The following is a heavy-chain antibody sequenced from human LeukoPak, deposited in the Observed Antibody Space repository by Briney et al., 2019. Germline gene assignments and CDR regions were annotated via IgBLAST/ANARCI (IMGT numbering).Heavy chain of an antibody. CDR1: GYTFTTHD. CDR2: INPNSGDT. D-gene: IGHD2-21*02. Sequence: ASVKVSCKASGYTFTTHDINWVRQAPGQGLEWMGRINPNSGDTNYAQKFQGRVTMTRDTSISTAYMELSRLRSDDTAVYYCARDYCGGDCFPDYWSQGTLVTVSS. V-gene: IGHV1-2*06. CDR3: ARDYCGGDCFPDY. J-gene: IGHJ4*02.